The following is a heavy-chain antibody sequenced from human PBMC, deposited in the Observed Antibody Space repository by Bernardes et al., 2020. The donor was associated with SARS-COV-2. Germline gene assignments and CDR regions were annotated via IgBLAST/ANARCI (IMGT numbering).Heavy chain of an antibody. Sequence: ASVKVSCTASGYTFSDYYIHWLRQAPGQGLEWMGWISPKSGATNHAQKFQGRVTLTRDTSISTDYMELSSLRSDDTAVYYCARTFYYDRGGDSLFDLWGQGTPVTDSS. CDR3: ARTFYYDRGGDSLFDL. CDR1: GYTFSDYY. D-gene: IGHD2-21*01. CDR2: ISPKSGAT. V-gene: IGHV1-2*02. J-gene: IGHJ4*02.